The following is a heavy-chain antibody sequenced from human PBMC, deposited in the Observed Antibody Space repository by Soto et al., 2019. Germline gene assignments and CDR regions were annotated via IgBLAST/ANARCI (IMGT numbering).Heavy chain of an antibody. J-gene: IGHJ4*02. CDR2: IRSKANSYAT. CDR3: TRHSDPSITMVRGVIITGDFDY. CDR1: GFTFSGSA. V-gene: IGHV3-73*01. D-gene: IGHD3-10*01. Sequence: EVQLVESGGGLVQPGGSLKLSCAASGFTFSGSAMHWVRQASGKGLEWVGRIRSKANSYATAYAASVKGRFTISRDDSKNTAYLQMNSLKTEDTAVYYCTRHSDPSITMVRGVIITGDFDYWGQGTLVTVSS.